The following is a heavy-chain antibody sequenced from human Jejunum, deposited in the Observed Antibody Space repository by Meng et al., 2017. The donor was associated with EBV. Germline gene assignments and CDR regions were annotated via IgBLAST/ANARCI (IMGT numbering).Heavy chain of an antibody. D-gene: IGHD3-16*01. CDR3: ARDSGSGYYGMDV. CDR1: YYTLTTAS. J-gene: IGHJ6*02. CDR2: VNTYTGDA. Sequence: VGKGPVASVMVTCKPSYYTLTTASVQWIRRAPGHSPESMGWVNTYTGDAGYSQKFQDRLTIIRDTSASTAFMELTSLTSEDTAVYYCARDSGSGYYGMDVWGQGTAVTVSS. V-gene: IGHV1-3*04.